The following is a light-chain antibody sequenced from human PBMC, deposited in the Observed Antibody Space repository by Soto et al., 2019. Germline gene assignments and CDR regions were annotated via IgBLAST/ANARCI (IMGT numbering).Light chain of an antibody. CDR3: QQLRMSPST. V-gene: IGKV1-9*01. CDR1: QDIAIN. Sequence: IQLTQSPSSLSASVGDRVTITCRASQDIAINFAWYQQKPGEAPKLLIYAASTLYGGVPSRFSGSGSRTDFAPTITRQQAEDVASYYCQQLRMSPSTFGGGTKVEIK. CDR2: AAS. J-gene: IGKJ4*01.